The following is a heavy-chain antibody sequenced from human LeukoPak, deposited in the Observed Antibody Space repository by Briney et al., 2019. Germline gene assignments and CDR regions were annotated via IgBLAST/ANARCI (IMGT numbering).Heavy chain of an antibody. CDR1: GYTFTGYY. J-gene: IGHJ6*02. V-gene: IGHV1-2*06. Sequence: ASVKVSRKASGYTFTGYYMHWVRQAPGQGLEWMGRINPNSGGTNYAQKFQGRVTMTRDTSISTAYMELSRLRSEDTAVYYCARNRGFWSGYYNYYYYGMDVWGQGTTVTVSS. CDR2: INPNSGGT. CDR3: ARNRGFWSGYYNYYYYGMDV. D-gene: IGHD3-3*01.